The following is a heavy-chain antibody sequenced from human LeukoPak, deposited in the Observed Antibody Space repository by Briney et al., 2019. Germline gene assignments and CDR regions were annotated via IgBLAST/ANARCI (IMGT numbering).Heavy chain of an antibody. CDR1: GFTFSSYG. D-gene: IGHD2/OR15-2a*01. J-gene: IGHJ4*02. CDR2: ISYDGSNK. Sequence: GRSLRLSCAASGFTFSSYGMHWVRQAPGKGLEWVAVISYDGSNKYYADSVKGRFTISRDNSKNTLYLQMNSLRAEDTAVYYCAKDLSGSFDHWGQGTLVTVSS. V-gene: IGHV3-30*18. CDR3: AKDLSGSFDH.